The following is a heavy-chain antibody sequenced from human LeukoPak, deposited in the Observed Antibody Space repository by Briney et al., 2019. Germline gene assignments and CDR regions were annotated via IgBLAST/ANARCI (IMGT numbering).Heavy chain of an antibody. D-gene: IGHD3-10*02. V-gene: IGHV3-23*01. CDR2: IRGDGVTT. Sequence: GGSLRLSCAASGFTFSSHGMNWVRQAPGKGLEWVSGIRGDGVTTYYADSVKGRFTISRDNSKNTLYLQMNSLRAEDTAVYYCAELGITMIGGVWGKGTTVTISS. J-gene: IGHJ6*04. CDR3: AELGITMIGGV. CDR1: GFTFSSHG.